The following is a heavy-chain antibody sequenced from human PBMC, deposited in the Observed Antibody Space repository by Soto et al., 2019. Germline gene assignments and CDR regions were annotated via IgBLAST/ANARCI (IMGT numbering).Heavy chain of an antibody. V-gene: IGHV1-18*01. CDR1: GGTFSSYA. J-gene: IGHJ6*02. CDR2: ISAYNGNT. D-gene: IGHD2-15*01. Sequence: QVQLVQSGAEVKKPGSSVKVSCKASGGTFSSYAISWVRQAPGQGLEWMGGISAYNGNTNYAQKLQGRVTMTTDTSTSTAYMELRSLRSDDTAVYYCAGGIFDQTKGGMDVWGQGTTVTVSS. CDR3: AGGIFDQTKGGMDV.